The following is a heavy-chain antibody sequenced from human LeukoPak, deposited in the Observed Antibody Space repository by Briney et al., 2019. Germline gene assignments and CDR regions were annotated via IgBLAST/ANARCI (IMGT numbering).Heavy chain of an antibody. CDR2: IIPIFGTA. CDR3: ARDQVTIFGVVIISWFDP. V-gene: IGHV1-69*13. D-gene: IGHD3-3*01. CDR1: GGTFSSYA. J-gene: IGHJ5*02. Sequence: GASVKVSCTASGGTFSSYAISWVRQAPGQGLEWMGGIIPIFGTANYAQKFQGRVTITADESTGTAYMELSSLRSEDTAVYYCARDQVTIFGVVIISWFDPWGQGTLVTVSS.